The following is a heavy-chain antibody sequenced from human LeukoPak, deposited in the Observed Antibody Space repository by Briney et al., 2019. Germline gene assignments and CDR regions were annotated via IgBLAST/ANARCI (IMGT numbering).Heavy chain of an antibody. CDR1: GYSFTSYW. CDR2: IYPGDSDT. CDR3: ASRKKGMATVGFDY. D-gene: IGHD5-24*01. J-gene: IGHJ4*02. Sequence: GESLKISCKGSGYSFTSYWIGWVRQMPGKGLEWMGIIYPGDSDTRYSPSFQGQVTISAEQSISTAYLQWSSLKDSDTALYYCASRKKGMATVGFDYWGQGTLVTVSS. V-gene: IGHV5-51*01.